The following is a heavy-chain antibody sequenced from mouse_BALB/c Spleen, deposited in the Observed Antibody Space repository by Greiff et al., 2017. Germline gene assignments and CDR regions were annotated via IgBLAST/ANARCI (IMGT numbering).Heavy chain of an antibody. CDR1: GFTFSSFG. CDR3: ARSKWSTGVYAMDY. Sequence: EVQVVESGGGLVQPGGSRKLSCAASGFTFSSFGMHWVRQAPEKGLEWVAYISSGSSTIYYADTVKGRFTISRDNPKNTLFLQMTSLRSEDTAMYYCARSKWSTGVYAMDYWGQGTSVTVSS. CDR2: ISSGSSTI. J-gene: IGHJ4*01. V-gene: IGHV5-17*02. D-gene: IGHD4-1*02.